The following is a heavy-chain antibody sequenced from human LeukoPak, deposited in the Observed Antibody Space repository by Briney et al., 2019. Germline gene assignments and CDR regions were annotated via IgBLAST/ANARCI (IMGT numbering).Heavy chain of an antibody. CDR2: IRASGGGT. D-gene: IGHD4-17*01. Sequence: PGGSLRLSCAASGFTFDDYGMSWVRQAPGKGLEWVSSIRASGGGTYYADSVKGRFTISRDNSLSTLYLQMNSLRAEDTAIYYCAKDRGDYGDRLRFDPWGQGTLVTVSS. V-gene: IGHV3-23*01. CDR1: GFTFDDYG. J-gene: IGHJ5*02. CDR3: AKDRGDYGDRLRFDP.